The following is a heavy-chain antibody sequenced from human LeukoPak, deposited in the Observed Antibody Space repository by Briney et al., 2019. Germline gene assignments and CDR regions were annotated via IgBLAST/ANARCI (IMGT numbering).Heavy chain of an antibody. CDR2: IYYSGST. CDR3: ARRVGLDYYYYYGMDV. Sequence: SETLSLTCTVSGGSISSYYWSWIRQPPGKGLEWIGYIYYSGSTNYNPSLKSRVTISVDTSKNQFSLKLSSVTAADTAVYYCARRVGLDYYYYYGMDVWGQGTTVTVS. V-gene: IGHV4-59*08. CDR1: GGSISSYY. J-gene: IGHJ6*02. D-gene: IGHD3/OR15-3a*01.